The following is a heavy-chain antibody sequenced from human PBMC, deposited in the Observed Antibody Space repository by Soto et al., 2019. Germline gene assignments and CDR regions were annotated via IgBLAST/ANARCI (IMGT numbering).Heavy chain of an antibody. D-gene: IGHD6-13*01. Sequence: ASVKVSCKASGCTFTGYYMHWVRQAPGQGLEWMGWINPNSGGTNCAQKFQGRVTMTRDTSISTAYMELSRLRSDDTAVYYCARVGSLRTFDYWGQGTLVTVSS. J-gene: IGHJ4*02. CDR1: GCTFTGYY. CDR2: INPNSGGT. CDR3: ARVGSLRTFDY. V-gene: IGHV1-2*02.